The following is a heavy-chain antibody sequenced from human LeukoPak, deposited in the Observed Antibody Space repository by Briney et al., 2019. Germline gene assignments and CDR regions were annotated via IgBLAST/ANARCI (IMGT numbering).Heavy chain of an antibody. CDR3: ARETRRSDGYKRDNWFDS. D-gene: IGHD5-24*01. J-gene: IGHJ5*01. CDR2: ISSSGTTI. V-gene: IGHV3-48*03. Sequence: GGSLRLSCAASGFTFSTYELNWVRQAPGKGLEWVSYISSSGTTIYDADSVKGRFTISRDNAKNSLYLQMNSLRAEDTAIYYCARETRRSDGYKRDNWFDSWGQGTLVTVSS. CDR1: GFTFSTYE.